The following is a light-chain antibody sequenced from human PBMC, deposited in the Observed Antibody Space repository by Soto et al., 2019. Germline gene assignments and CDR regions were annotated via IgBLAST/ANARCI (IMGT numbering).Light chain of an antibody. Sequence: QSVLTQPPSASGTPGQRVTMSCSGSNSNVGNYYVSWYQHLPGTAPKLLIYYNNQRPSGVPDRFSGSKSGTSASLAISGLRSEDDSDYYCVAWDASLRGYVFGTGTKVTVL. J-gene: IGLJ1*01. CDR2: YNN. CDR3: VAWDASLRGYV. CDR1: NSNVGNYY. V-gene: IGLV1-47*02.